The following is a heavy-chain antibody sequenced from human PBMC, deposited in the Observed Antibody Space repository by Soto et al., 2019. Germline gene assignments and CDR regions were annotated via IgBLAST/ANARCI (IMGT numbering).Heavy chain of an antibody. J-gene: IGHJ4*02. CDR3: AKDSRYANSWAFGHYFEY. Sequence: SETLSLTCAVYGGSFSGYYWSWIRQPPGKGLEWIGEINHSGSTNYNPSLKSRVTISVDTSKNQFSLKLSSVTAADTAVYYCAKDSRYANSWAFGHYFEYWGQGTRVTVSS. D-gene: IGHD6-13*01. V-gene: IGHV4-34*01. CDR2: INHSGST. CDR1: GGSFSGYY.